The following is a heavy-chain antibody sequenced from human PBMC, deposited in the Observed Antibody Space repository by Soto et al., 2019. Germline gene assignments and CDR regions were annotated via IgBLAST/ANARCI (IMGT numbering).Heavy chain of an antibody. V-gene: IGHV5-51*01. CDR1: GYSFTSYW. D-gene: IGHD6-13*01. Sequence: GESLKISCKGSGYSFTSYWIGWVRQMPGKGLEWMGIIYPGDSDTRYSPSFQGQVTISADKSISTAYLQWNSLKASDTAMYYCATRYSSSWYELDVWGQGTTVTVSS. J-gene: IGHJ6*02. CDR2: IYPGDSDT. CDR3: ATRYSSSWYELDV.